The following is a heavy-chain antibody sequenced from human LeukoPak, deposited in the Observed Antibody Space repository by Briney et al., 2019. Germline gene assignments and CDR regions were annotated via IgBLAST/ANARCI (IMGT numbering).Heavy chain of an antibody. CDR2: IYHSGST. D-gene: IGHD3-10*01. J-gene: IGHJ4*02. V-gene: IGHV4-4*02. Sequence: SETPSLTCAVSGGSISSSNWWSWVRQPPGKGLEWIGEIYHSGSTNYNPSLKSRVTISVDKSKNQFSLKLSSVTAADTAVYYCARGLTMVRGVRPFDYWGQGTLVTVSS. CDR3: ARGLTMVRGVRPFDY. CDR1: GGSISSSNW.